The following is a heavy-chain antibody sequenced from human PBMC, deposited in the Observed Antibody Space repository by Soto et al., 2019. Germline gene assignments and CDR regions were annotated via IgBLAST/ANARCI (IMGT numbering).Heavy chain of an antibody. V-gene: IGHV1-2*02. CDR2: INPNSGGT. CDR1: GYTFTGYY. J-gene: IGHJ4*02. Sequence: ASVKVSCKASGYTFTGYYMHWVRQAPVQGLEWMGWINPNSGGTNYAQKFQGRVTMTRDTSISTAYMELSRLRPDDTAVYYCARAGVLLWFGEFNYWGQGTLVTVSS. CDR3: ARAGVLLWFGEFNY. D-gene: IGHD3-10*01.